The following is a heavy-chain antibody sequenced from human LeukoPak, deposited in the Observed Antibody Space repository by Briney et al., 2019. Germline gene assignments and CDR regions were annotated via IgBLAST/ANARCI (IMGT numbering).Heavy chain of an antibody. J-gene: IGHJ5*02. D-gene: IGHD3-10*01. CDR3: ARDSSAARFGELTNWFDP. CDR1: GGTFSSYA. V-gene: IGHV1-69*01. CDR2: IIPIFGTA. Sequence: SSVKVSCMASGGTFSSYAISWVRQAPGQGLEWMGGIIPIFGTANYAQKFQGRVTNTADESTSTAYMELSSLRSEDTAVYYCARDSSAARFGELTNWFDPWGQGTLVTVSS.